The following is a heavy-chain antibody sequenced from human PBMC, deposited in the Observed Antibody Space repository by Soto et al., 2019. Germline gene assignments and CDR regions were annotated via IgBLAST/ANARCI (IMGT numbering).Heavy chain of an antibody. J-gene: IGHJ4*02. D-gene: IGHD3-10*01. CDR3: AKVRGVTCFDY. V-gene: IGHV3-30*18. Sequence: ESGGGVVPPGRSLRLSCAASGFTFSSYGMHWVRQAPGTGLEWVAVISYDGSNKYYADSVKGRFTISRDNSKNTLYLQMNSLRAEDTAVYYCAKVRGVTCFDYWGQGTLVTVSS. CDR1: GFTFSSYG. CDR2: ISYDGSNK.